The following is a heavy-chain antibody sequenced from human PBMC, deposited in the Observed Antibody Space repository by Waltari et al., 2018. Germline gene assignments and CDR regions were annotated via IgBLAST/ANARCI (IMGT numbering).Heavy chain of an antibody. J-gene: IGHJ6*02. V-gene: IGHV6-1*01. CDR1: GDSVPSNSAP. Sequence: QVQLQQSGPGLVKPSQTLSLTCAISGDSVPSNSAPWTWNRQSPSRVPDWLGRTYYRSKWYNDYAVSVKSRITINPDTSKNQFSLQLNSVTPEDTAVYYCARYVVVVVAATQSYYYYGMDVWGQGPRSPSP. CDR3: ARYVVVVVAATQSYYYYGMDV. D-gene: IGHD2-15*01. CDR2: TYYRSKWYN.